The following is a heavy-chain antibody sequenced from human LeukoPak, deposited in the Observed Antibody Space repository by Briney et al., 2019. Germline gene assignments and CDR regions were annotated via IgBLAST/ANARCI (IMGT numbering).Heavy chain of an antibody. CDR1: GGSISSSSYY. CDR3: ARVKAYCTNGVCYYYFDY. D-gene: IGHD2-8*01. V-gene: IGHV4-39*07. Sequence: SETLSLTCTVSGGSISSSSYYWGWIRQPPGKGLEWIGEIYHSGSTNYNPSLKSRVTISVDKSKNQFSLKLSSVTAADTAVYYCARVKAYCTNGVCYYYFDYWGQGTLVTVSS. CDR2: IYHSGST. J-gene: IGHJ4*02.